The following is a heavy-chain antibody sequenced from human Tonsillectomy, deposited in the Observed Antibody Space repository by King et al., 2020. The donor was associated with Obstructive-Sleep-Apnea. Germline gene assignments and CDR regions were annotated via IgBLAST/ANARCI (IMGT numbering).Heavy chain of an antibody. D-gene: IGHD3-10*01. V-gene: IGHV4-30-4*08. CDR1: GGSISSGAYY. Sequence: VQLQESGPGLVKPSQTLSLTCSVSGGSISSGAYYWNWIRQPPGKGLEWLGYISYTGTSYYSPSLQNRLFISRDTSKNEFSLKLTSLTAADTAVYYCARLVWCGDLLHSYDYWGQGSLVTVSS. CDR3: ARLVWCGDLLHSYDY. CDR2: ISYTGTS. J-gene: IGHJ4*02.